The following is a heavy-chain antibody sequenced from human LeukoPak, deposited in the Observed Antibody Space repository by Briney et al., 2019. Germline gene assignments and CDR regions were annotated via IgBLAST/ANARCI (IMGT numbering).Heavy chain of an antibody. CDR3: ARKGGKGYGYGPSDF. CDR2: INYSGDT. CDR1: GGSISGYY. V-gene: IGHV4-34*01. J-gene: IGHJ4*02. Sequence: PSETLSLTCVVYGGSISGYYWTWIRQSPVKGLEWIGEINYSGDTSYNPPLESRVSLSMDTSKKQFSLKLTSVTAADTGVYYCARKGGKGYGYGPSDFWGQGTLVTVSS. D-gene: IGHD5-18*01.